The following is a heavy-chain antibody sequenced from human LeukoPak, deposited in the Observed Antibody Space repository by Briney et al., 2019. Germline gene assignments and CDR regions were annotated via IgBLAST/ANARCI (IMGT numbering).Heavy chain of an antibody. CDR3: AKDPSEFFGPDY. V-gene: IGHV3-23*01. D-gene: IGHD3/OR15-3a*01. Sequence: GGSLRLSCAASGFTFDDYAMNWVRQAPGKGLEWVSAISSSGDTYYAGSVKGRFTISRDNSKNTLYLQMNSLRAEDTAVYYCAKDPSEFFGPDYWGQGTLVTVSS. J-gene: IGHJ4*02. CDR1: GFTFDDYA. CDR2: ISSSGDT.